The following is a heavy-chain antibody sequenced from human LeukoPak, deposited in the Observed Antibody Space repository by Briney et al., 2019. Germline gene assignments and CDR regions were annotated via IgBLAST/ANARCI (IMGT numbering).Heavy chain of an antibody. CDR2: ISGSGGST. CDR3: ATDPIAVAGVRGD. CDR1: GFTFSSYA. J-gene: IGHJ4*02. V-gene: IGHV3-23*01. Sequence: GGSLRLPCAASGFTFSSYAMSWVRQAPGKGLEWVSAISGSGGSTYYADSVKGRFTISRDNSKDTLYLQMNSLRAEDTAVYYCATDPIAVAGVRGDWGQGTLVTVSS. D-gene: IGHD6-19*01.